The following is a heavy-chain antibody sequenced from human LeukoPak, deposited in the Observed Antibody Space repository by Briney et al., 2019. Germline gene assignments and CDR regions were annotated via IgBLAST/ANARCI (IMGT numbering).Heavy chain of an antibody. CDR3: ARKGPIAVAGFDY. V-gene: IGHV4-59*12. J-gene: IGHJ4*02. D-gene: IGHD6-19*01. Sequence: SETLSLTCTVSGGSISSYYWSWIRQPPGKGLEWIGYIYYSGSTNYNPSLKSRVTISVDTSKNQFSLKLSSVTAADTAVYYCARKGPIAVAGFDYWGQGTLVTVSS. CDR2: IYYSGST. CDR1: GGSISSYY.